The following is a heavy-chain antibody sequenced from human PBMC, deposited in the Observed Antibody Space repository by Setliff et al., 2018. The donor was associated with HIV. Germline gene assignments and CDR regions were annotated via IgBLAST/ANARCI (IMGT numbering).Heavy chain of an antibody. J-gene: IGHJ4*02. D-gene: IGHD2-2*01. CDR2: VYHTGST. CDR1: GYSMGSGYY. Sequence: PSETLSLTCGVSGYSMGSGYYWGWIRQPPGKGLEWIGNVYHTGSTYYNPSLKSRVTISVDTSKNQFSLKLSSVIAADTAVYYCARHAAGPDGPFDYWGQGTLVTVSS. V-gene: IGHV4-38-2*01. CDR3: ARHAAGPDGPFDY.